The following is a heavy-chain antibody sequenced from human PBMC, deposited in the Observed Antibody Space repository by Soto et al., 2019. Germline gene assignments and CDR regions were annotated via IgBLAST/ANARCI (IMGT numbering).Heavy chain of an antibody. CDR3: ARANGYFDY. D-gene: IGHD2-8*01. Sequence: QIQLLQSGAEVKKPGASVKVTCKASGYTFRNFGISWVRQAPGQGLEWMGWISAYNANANYAQKFQGRLTMTADTSTSTAYMELRSLRSDDTAVYYCARANGYFDYWGQGTLVTVSS. CDR2: ISAYNANA. CDR1: GYTFRNFG. J-gene: IGHJ4*02. V-gene: IGHV1-18*01.